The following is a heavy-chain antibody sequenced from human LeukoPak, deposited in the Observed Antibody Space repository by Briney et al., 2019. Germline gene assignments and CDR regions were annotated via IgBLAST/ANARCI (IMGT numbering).Heavy chain of an antibody. D-gene: IGHD5-12*01. CDR1: GFTFSSYG. Sequence: QAGGSLRLSCAASGFTFSSYGMHWVRQAPGKGLEWVAVISYDGSNKYYADSVKGRFTISRDNSKNTLYLQMNSLRAEDTAVYYCAKEQYSGYDYLGLFDYWGQGTLVTVSS. CDR3: AKEQYSGYDYLGLFDY. CDR2: ISYDGSNK. J-gene: IGHJ4*02. V-gene: IGHV3-30*18.